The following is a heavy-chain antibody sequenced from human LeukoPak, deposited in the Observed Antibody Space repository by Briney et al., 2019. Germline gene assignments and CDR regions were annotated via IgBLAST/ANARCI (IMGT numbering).Heavy chain of an antibody. CDR2: ISYDGSNK. V-gene: IGHV3-30*03. CDR1: GFTFSSYA. J-gene: IGHJ4*02. CDR3: ARSFSSLPEDY. Sequence: PGGSLRLSCAASGFTFSSYAMHWVRQAPGKGLEWVAVISYDGSNKYYADSVKGRFTISRDNSKNTLYLQMNSLRAEDTAVYYCARSFSSLPEDYWGQGTLVTVSS. D-gene: IGHD6-13*01.